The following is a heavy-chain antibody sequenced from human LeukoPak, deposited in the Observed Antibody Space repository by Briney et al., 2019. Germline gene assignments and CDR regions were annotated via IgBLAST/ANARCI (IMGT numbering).Heavy chain of an antibody. CDR1: GFTFSSYD. J-gene: IGHJ4*02. D-gene: IGHD1-1*01. CDR2: IGGSGGST. CDR3: AKQLYITGWNVFDY. V-gene: IGHV3-23*01. Sequence: GGSLRLSCAASGFTFSSYDIYWVRQAPGKGLEWVSSIGGSGGSTYYADSVKGRFTISRDNSKNTLYLQMNSLRAEDTAVYYCAKQLYITGWNVFDYWGQGTLVTVSS.